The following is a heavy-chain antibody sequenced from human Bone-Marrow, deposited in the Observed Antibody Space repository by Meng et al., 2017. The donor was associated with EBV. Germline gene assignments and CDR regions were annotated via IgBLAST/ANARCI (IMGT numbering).Heavy chain of an antibody. CDR3: TSPSYSSGGGY. CDR1: GFTFSGSA. D-gene: IGHD6-19*01. Sequence: EVQLVESGGGLVQLGGSLKLSCAASGFTFSGSAMHWVRQASGKGLEWVGRIRSKANSYATAYAASVKGRFTISRDDSKNTAYLQMNSLKTEDTAVYYCTSPSYSSGGGYWGQGTLVTVSS. CDR2: IRSKANSYAT. V-gene: IGHV3-73*02. J-gene: IGHJ4*02.